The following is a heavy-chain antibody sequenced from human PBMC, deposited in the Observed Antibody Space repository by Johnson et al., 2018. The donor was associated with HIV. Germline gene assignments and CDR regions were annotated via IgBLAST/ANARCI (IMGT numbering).Heavy chain of an antibody. Sequence: VQLVESGGDVVQPGGSLRLSCAASGFTFDDYTMHWVRQAPGKGLEWVSGISWNSGSIGYADSVKGRFTISRDNAKNSLYLQMNSLRAEDTALYYCARDGPYSGYDENAFDIWGQGTMVTVSS. CDR3: ARDGPYSGYDENAFDI. CDR2: ISWNSGSI. CDR1: GFTFDDYT. J-gene: IGHJ3*02. D-gene: IGHD5-12*01. V-gene: IGHV3-9*01.